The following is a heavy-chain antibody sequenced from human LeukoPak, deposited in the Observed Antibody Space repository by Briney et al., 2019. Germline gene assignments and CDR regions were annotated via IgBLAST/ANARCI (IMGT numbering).Heavy chain of an antibody. J-gene: IGHJ4*02. Sequence: ASVKVSRKASGGTFSSYAISWVRQAPGQGLEWMGGIIPIFGTTKYVQKFQGRVTITTDEFTSTVYMELSSLRSEDTAVYYCAGSSRDGYNRFDYWGQGTLVTVSS. CDR2: IIPIFGTT. D-gene: IGHD5-24*01. CDR3: AGSSRDGYNRFDY. CDR1: GGTFSSYA. V-gene: IGHV1-69*05.